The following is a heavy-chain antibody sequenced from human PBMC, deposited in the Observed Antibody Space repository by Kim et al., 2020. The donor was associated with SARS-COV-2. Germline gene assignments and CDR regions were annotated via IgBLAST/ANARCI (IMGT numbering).Heavy chain of an antibody. D-gene: IGHD1-1*01. J-gene: IGHJ4*02. CDR2: ITGYSSYI. V-gene: IGHV3-21*04. Sequence: GGSLRLSCEASGFSFSSFAMNWIRQAPGKGLEWVAGITGYSSYIYYADSVRGRFITTRDNAKNSLFLEMTNVRPEDTAVYYCARDPRHSSTRSFDVWGPGILVTVSS. CDR1: GFSFSSFA. CDR3: ARDPRHSSTRSFDV.